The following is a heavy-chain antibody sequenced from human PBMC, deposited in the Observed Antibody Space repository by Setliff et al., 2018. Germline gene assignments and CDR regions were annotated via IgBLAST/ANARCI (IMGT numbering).Heavy chain of an antibody. CDR2: IHYSGST. CDR1: GGSVSSGSYY. V-gene: IGHV4-61*01. Sequence: SETLSLTCTVSGGSVSSGSYYWSWIRQPPGKGLEWIGFIHYSGSTNYNPSLKSRVTISLDTPKNQFSLRLSSVTAADTAVYYCARLVETSTWGNWFDPWGQGTLVTVSS. J-gene: IGHJ5*02. CDR3: ARLVETSTWGNWFDP. D-gene: IGHD2-15*01.